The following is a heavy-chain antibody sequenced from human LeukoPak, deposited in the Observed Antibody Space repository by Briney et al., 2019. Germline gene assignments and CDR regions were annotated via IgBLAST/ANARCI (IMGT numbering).Heavy chain of an antibody. Sequence: ASVKVSCKASGYTFTGYYMHWVRQAPGQGLEWMGWINPNSVGTNYAQKFQGRVTMTRDTSISTAYMELSRLRSDDTAVYYCARVGPYDFWSGYTPLLALDYWGQGTLVTVSS. J-gene: IGHJ4*02. CDR2: INPNSVGT. CDR1: GYTFTGYY. CDR3: ARVGPYDFWSGYTPLLALDY. D-gene: IGHD3-3*01. V-gene: IGHV1-2*02.